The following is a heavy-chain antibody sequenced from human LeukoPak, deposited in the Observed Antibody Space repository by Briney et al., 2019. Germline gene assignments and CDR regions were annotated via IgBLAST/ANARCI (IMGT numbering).Heavy chain of an antibody. CDR3: ARGLYCSGGSCTFDY. J-gene: IGHJ4*02. Sequence: PSETLSLTCTVSGGSISSYYWSWIRQPPGKGLEWIGYTYYSGSTNYNPSLKSRVTISVDTSKNQFSLKLSSVTAADTAVYYCARGLYCSGGSCTFDYWGQGTLVTVSS. CDR2: TYYSGST. CDR1: GGSISSYY. V-gene: IGHV4-59*01. D-gene: IGHD2-15*01.